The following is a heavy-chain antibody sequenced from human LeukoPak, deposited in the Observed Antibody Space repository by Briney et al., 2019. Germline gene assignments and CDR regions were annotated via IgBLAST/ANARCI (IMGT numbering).Heavy chain of an antibody. J-gene: IGHJ4*02. CDR3: ARDLTYYYDSSGYTADY. V-gene: IGHV1-2*02. D-gene: IGHD3-22*01. CDR2: INPNRGGT. CDR1: GYTFTGYC. Sequence: ASVNVSCKASGYTFTGYCMHWVRQAPGQGDEWMGWINPNRGGTNYAQKFQGRVTMTRDTSISTAYMELSRLRSGDTAVYYCARDLTYYYDSSGYTADYWGQGTLVTVSS.